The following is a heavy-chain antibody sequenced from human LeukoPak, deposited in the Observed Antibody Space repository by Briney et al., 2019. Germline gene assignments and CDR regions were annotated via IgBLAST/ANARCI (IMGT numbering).Heavy chain of an antibody. CDR1: GYTFTGYY. D-gene: IGHD4-17*01. V-gene: IGHV1-2*02. CDR2: INPNSGGT. Sequence: GASVKVSCKASGYTFTGYYMHWVRQAPGQGLEWMGWINPNSGGTNYAQKFQGRVTMTRDTSISTAYMELSRLRSDDTAVYYCARVGDGVTTLFDFDYWGQGTLVTVSS. CDR3: ARVGDGVTTLFDFDY. J-gene: IGHJ4*02.